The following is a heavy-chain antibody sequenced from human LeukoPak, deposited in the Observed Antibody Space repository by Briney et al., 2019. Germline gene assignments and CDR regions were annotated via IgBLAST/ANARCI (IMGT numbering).Heavy chain of an antibody. D-gene: IGHD3-10*01. Sequence: GASVKVSCKASGYTFTNYDFNWVRQATGQGLEWMGWESPTSGKTEYAQKFQGRVTMTRNASISTVYMELNSLRSEDTAVYYCARGRVVWFGAGWYYDLWGRGTLVTVSS. CDR1: GYTFTNYD. J-gene: IGHJ2*01. V-gene: IGHV1-8*01. CDR3: ARGRVVWFGAGWYYDL. CDR2: ESPTSGKT.